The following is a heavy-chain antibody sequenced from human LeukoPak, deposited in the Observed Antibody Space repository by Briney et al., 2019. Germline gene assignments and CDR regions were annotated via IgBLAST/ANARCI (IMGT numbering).Heavy chain of an antibody. CDR1: GGSISSYY. CDR3: ARHPKYCSGGSCYPNWFDP. J-gene: IGHJ5*02. D-gene: IGHD2-15*01. V-gene: IGHV4-39*01. Sequence: PSETLSLTCTVSGGSISSYYWGWIRQPPGKGLEWIGSIYYSGSTYYNPSLKSRVTISVDTSKNQFSLKLSSVTVADTAVYYCARHPKYCSGGSCYPNWFDPWGQGTLVTVSS. CDR2: IYYSGST.